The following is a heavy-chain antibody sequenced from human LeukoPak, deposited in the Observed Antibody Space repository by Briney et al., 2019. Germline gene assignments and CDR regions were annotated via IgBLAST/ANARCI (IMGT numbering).Heavy chain of an antibody. CDR3: ARIGSKALYGMDV. J-gene: IGHJ6*02. V-gene: IGHV3-33*01. Sequence: GRSLRLSCAASGFTFSSYGMHWVRQAPGKGLEWVAVKWYDGSNKYYADSVKGRFTISRDNPKNTLYLQMNSLRAEDTAVYYCARIGSKALYGMDVWGQGTTVTVSS. CDR2: KWYDGSNK. CDR1: GFTFSSYG.